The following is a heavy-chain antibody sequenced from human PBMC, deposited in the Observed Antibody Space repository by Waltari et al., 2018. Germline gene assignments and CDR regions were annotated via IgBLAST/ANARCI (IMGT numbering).Heavy chain of an antibody. J-gene: IGHJ2*01. CDR3: ARAVVDVVRGGDFDL. D-gene: IGHD3-10*01. Sequence: EEQLVESGGGPVKPGGSVRISCAASGFTFNDYSMNWVRQAPGKGLEWVSAITSGSNYIYYADAVKGRFTISRDNAQGSLFLQMNSLRTEDTGVYYCARAVVDVVRGGDFDLWGRGTLVTVTS. CDR2: ITSGSNYI. CDR1: GFTFNDYS. V-gene: IGHV3-21*01.